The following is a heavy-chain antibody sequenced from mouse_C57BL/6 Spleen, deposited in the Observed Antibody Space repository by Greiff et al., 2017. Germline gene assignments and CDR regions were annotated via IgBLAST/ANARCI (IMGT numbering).Heavy chain of an antibody. CDR3: ARDGYYPFDH. CDR2: INPGSGGT. CDR1: GYAFTNYL. J-gene: IGHJ2*01. Sequence: VQLQQSGAELVRPGTSVKVSCKASGYAFTNYLIEWVKQRPGQGLEWIGVINPGSGGTNYNEKFKGKATLTADKSSSTAYMQLSSLTSEDSAVYFCARDGYYPFDHWCQGTTLTVSS. V-gene: IGHV1-54*01. D-gene: IGHD2-3*01.